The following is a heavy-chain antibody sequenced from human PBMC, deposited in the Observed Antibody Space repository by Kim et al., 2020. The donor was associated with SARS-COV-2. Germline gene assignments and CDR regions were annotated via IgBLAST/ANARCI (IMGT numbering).Heavy chain of an antibody. J-gene: IGHJ4*02. CDR3: ARSRSRYQLLHAFDY. CDR2: IYYSGST. D-gene: IGHD2-2*01. Sequence: SETLYLTCTVSGGSISSYYWSWIRQPPGKGLEWIGYIYYSGSTNYNPSLKSRVTISVDTSKNQFSLKLSSVTAADTAVYYCARSRSRYQLLHAFDYWGQGTLVTVSS. V-gene: IGHV4-59*01. CDR1: GGSISSYY.